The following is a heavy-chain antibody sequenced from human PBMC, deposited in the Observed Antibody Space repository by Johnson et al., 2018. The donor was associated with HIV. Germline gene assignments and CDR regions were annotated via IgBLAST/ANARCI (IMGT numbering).Heavy chain of an antibody. V-gene: IGHV3-13*01. CDR3: ARASNYEYDAFDI. D-gene: IGHD1-7*01. CDR2: IGTAGDT. Sequence: VQLVESGGGLVQPGGSLRLSCAASGFTFSSYDMHWVRQATGKGLEWVSAIGTAGDTYYPGSVKGRFTIYRENAKNSLYLQMNSLRAGDTAVYYCARASNYEYDAFDIWGQGTMVTVSS. J-gene: IGHJ3*02. CDR1: GFTFSSYD.